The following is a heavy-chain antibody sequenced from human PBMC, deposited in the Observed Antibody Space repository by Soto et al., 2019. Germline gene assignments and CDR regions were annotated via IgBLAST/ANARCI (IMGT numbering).Heavy chain of an antibody. D-gene: IGHD3-22*01. CDR1: GYTFTSYG. CDR2: ISAYNGNT. V-gene: IGHV1-18*01. Sequence: ASVKVSCKASGYTFTSYGISWVRQAPGQGLEWMGWISAYNGNTNYAQKLQGRVTMTTDTSTSTAYMELRSLRSDDTAVYYCARDGENYYDSSGYTNYYYYYGMDVWGQGTTVTVSS. J-gene: IGHJ6*02. CDR3: ARDGENYYDSSGYTNYYYYYGMDV.